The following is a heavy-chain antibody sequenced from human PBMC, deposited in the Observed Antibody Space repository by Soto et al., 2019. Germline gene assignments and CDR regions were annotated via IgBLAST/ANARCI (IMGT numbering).Heavy chain of an antibody. D-gene: IGHD3-10*01. CDR1: GFTFSSYG. CDR2: IWYDGSNK. Sequence: GGSLRLSCAASGFTFSSYGMHWVRQAPGKGLEWVAVIWYDGSNKYYADSVKGRFTISRDNSKNTLYLQMNSLRAEDTAVYYCARGAYGSGSFDYWGQGTLVTVSS. V-gene: IGHV3-33*01. J-gene: IGHJ4*02. CDR3: ARGAYGSGSFDY.